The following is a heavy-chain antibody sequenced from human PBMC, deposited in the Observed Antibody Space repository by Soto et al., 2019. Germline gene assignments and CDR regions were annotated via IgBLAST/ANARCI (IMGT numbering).Heavy chain of an antibody. J-gene: IGHJ6*02. D-gene: IGHD2-2*01. CDR1: GXPFSSYA. CDR3: ARDRYIVVVPAAPFYYYYGMDV. Sequence: GSLRLSCAASGXPFSSYAMHWVRQAPGKGLELVEVISYDGSNKYYADSVKGRFTISRDNSKNTLYLQMNSLRAEETAVYYCARDRYIVVVPAAPFYYYYGMDVWGQGTTVTVSS. CDR2: ISYDGSNK. V-gene: IGHV3-30-3*01.